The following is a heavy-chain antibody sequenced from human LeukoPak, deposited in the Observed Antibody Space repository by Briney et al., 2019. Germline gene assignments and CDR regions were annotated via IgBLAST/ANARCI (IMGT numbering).Heavy chain of an antibody. Sequence: GGSLRLSCAASGFTFSSYSMSWVRQAPGKGLEWVSSISSISNYIYYADSVKGRFTISRDNAKNSLYLQMNSLRAEDTAVYYCARGGANTFLVGGVDYWGQGTLVTVSS. V-gene: IGHV3-21*01. CDR2: ISSISNYI. CDR3: ARGGANTFLVGGVDY. D-gene: IGHD3-3*02. CDR1: GFTFSSYS. J-gene: IGHJ4*02.